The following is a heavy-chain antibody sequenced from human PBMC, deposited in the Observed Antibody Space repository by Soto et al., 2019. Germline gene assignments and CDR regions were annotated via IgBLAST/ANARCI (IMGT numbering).Heavy chain of an antibody. D-gene: IGHD1-26*01. J-gene: IGHJ4*02. CDR1: GGSFSGYY. Sequence: SETLSLTCAVYGGSFSGYYWSWIRQPPGKGLEWIGEINHSGSTNYNPSLKSRVTISVDTSKNQFSLKLSSVTAADTAVYYCARRYGGNFDFWGQGTLVTVSS. CDR2: INHSGST. CDR3: ARRYGGNFDF. V-gene: IGHV4-34*01.